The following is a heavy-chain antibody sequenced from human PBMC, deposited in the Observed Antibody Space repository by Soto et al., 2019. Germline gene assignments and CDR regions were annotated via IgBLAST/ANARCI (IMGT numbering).Heavy chain of an antibody. CDR3: ARGCGGDCFRSDH. CDR1: GFTFSSYS. Sequence: EVQLVESGGGLVQPGGTLRLSCAASGFTFSSYSMNWVRQAPGKGLEWVSYISSSSSSTYYAGSVKGRFTISRDNAKNSLYLQMDSLRDEDTAVYYCARGCGGDCFRSDHWGQGTLVTVSS. J-gene: IGHJ4*02. V-gene: IGHV3-48*02. D-gene: IGHD2-21*02. CDR2: ISSSSSST.